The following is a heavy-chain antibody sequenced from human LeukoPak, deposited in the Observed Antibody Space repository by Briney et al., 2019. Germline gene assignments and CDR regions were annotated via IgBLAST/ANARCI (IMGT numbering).Heavy chain of an antibody. V-gene: IGHV3-23*01. CDR1: GFTFNNYA. J-gene: IGHJ4*02. Sequence: GGSLRLSCAASGFTFNNYALHWVRQAPGKGLEWVSMITGSGTSAYYADPVNGRFTISRDNSKKTLYLQMSTMRADDTAVYYCAKEGGTLTGVNWGQGTLVTVSS. CDR2: ITGSGTSA. CDR3: AKEGGTLTGVN. D-gene: IGHD1-26*01.